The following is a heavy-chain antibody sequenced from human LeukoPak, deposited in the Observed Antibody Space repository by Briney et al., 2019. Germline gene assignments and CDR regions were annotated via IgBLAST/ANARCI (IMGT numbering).Heavy chain of an antibody. CDR1: GYTFASYD. CDR3: ARGLNSITMVRGVTDY. Sequence: GASVKVSCKASGYTFASYDINWVRQATGQGLEWMGWMNPNSGNTGYAQKFQGRVTMTRNTSISTAYMELSSLRSEDTAVYYCARGLNSITMVRGVTDYWGQGTLVTVSS. D-gene: IGHD3-10*01. CDR2: MNPNSGNT. J-gene: IGHJ4*02. V-gene: IGHV1-8*01.